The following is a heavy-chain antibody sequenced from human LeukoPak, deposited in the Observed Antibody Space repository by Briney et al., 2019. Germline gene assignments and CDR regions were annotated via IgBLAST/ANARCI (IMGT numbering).Heavy chain of an antibody. CDR2: ISGSGGST. Sequence: GGSLRLSCAASGFTFSSYAMNWVREARGKGLEWVSGISGSGGSTYYADSVKGRFTISRDNSKNTLYLQMNSLRAEDTAVYYCAKDFCTNGVCYLNNWGQGTLVTVSS. CDR1: GFTFSSYA. V-gene: IGHV3-23*01. D-gene: IGHD2-8*01. CDR3: AKDFCTNGVCYLNN. J-gene: IGHJ4*02.